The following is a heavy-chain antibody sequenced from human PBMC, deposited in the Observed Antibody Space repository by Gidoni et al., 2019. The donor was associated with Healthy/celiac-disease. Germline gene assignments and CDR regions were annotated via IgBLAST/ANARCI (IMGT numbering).Heavy chain of an antibody. Sequence: EVQLLESGGGLVQPGGSLRLSCAASGFTVSSNCMSWVRQAPGKGLEWVSVIYSGGSTYYADSVKGRFTISRDNSKNTLYLQMNSLRAEDTAVYYCARDKGIAAAGTDYWGQGTLVTVSS. CDR2: IYSGGST. CDR1: GFTVSSNC. V-gene: IGHV3-66*01. J-gene: IGHJ4*02. D-gene: IGHD6-13*01. CDR3: ARDKGIAAAGTDY.